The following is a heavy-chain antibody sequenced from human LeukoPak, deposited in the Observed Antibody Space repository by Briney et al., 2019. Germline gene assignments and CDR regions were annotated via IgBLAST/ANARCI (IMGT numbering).Heavy chain of an antibody. D-gene: IGHD4-17*01. J-gene: IGHJ4*02. CDR2: IYPGDSDT. Sequence: LGESLKISFKSSGYTFSNYWVGWVRQMPGKGLEWMGIIYPGDSDTRYSPSFQGQVTISADKAISTAYLQWSSLKASDTAMYYCARSTTGTGLDYWGQGTLVTVSS. V-gene: IGHV5-51*01. CDR1: GYTFSNYW. CDR3: ARSTTGTGLDY.